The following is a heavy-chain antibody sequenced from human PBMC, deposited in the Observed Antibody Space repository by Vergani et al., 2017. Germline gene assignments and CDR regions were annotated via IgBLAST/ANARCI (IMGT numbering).Heavy chain of an antibody. CDR2: INHSGST. Sequence: QVQLQQWGAGLLKPSETLSLTCAVYGGSFSGYYWSWIRQPPGKGLEWIGEINHSGSTNYNPSLKSRVTISVDTSKNQFSLHLKSVTPEDTAVYYCARHLSYLDQWGQGTLVTVSS. V-gene: IGHV4-34*01. CDR3: ARHLSYLDQ. J-gene: IGHJ4*02. CDR1: GGSFSGYY.